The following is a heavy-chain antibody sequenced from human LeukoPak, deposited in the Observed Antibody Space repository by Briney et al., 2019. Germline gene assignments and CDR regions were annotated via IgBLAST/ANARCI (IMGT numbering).Heavy chain of an antibody. Sequence: EGSLRLSCAASGFTFSSYAMHWVRQAPGKGLEWVAVISYDGSNKYYADSVKGRFTISRDNSKNTLYLQMNSLRAEDTAVYYCARATQRGSDCSSTSCYSSVYYYGMDVWGQGTTVTVSS. V-gene: IGHV3-30-3*01. D-gene: IGHD2-2*02. CDR1: GFTFSSYA. J-gene: IGHJ6*02. CDR3: ARATQRGSDCSSTSCYSSVYYYGMDV. CDR2: ISYDGSNK.